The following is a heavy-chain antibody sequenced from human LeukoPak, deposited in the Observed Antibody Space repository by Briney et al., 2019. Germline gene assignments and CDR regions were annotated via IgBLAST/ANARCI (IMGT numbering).Heavy chain of an antibody. V-gene: IGHV5-51*01. CDR1: GYSFTSYW. Sequence: RGESLKISCEASGYSFTSYWIGRVRQMPGKGLEWMGIIYPGDSDTRYSPSFQGQVTISADKSISTAYLQWSSLKASDTAMYYCARREGRVAAPFDYWGQGTLVTVSS. CDR3: ARREGRVAAPFDY. J-gene: IGHJ4*02. CDR2: IYPGDSDT. D-gene: IGHD6-13*01.